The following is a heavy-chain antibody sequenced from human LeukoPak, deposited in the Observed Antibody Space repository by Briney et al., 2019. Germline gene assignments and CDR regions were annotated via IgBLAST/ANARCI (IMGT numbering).Heavy chain of an antibody. CDR2: ITSTSTYI. V-gene: IGHV3-21*04. CDR1: GFTFSSYT. CDR3: ARRSVAGATTGYYYDS. Sequence: GGSLRLSCAASGFTFSSYTLNWVRQAPGKGLEGGSSITSTSTYIYYADSVKGRFTISRDNAKNSLYLQMNSLRVDDTAFYYCARRSVAGATTGYYYDSWGQGTLVTVPS. J-gene: IGHJ4*02. D-gene: IGHD1-26*01.